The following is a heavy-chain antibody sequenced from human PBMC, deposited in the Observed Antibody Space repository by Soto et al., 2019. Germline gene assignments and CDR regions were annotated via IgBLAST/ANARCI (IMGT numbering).Heavy chain of an antibody. Sequence: GESLKISCKGSGYSFTSYWIGWVRQMPGKGLEWMGIIYPGDSDTRYSPSFQGQVTISADKSISTAYLQWSSLKASDTAMYYCARTSAAGKYHYRLAVWGQGTTVTVSS. CDR2: IYPGDSDT. CDR1: GYSFTSYW. D-gene: IGHD6-13*01. V-gene: IGHV5-51*01. CDR3: ARTSAAGKYHYRLAV. J-gene: IGHJ6*02.